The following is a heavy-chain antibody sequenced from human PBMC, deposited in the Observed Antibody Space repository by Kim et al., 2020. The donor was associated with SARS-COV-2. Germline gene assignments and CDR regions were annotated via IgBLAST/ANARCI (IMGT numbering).Heavy chain of an antibody. D-gene: IGHD3-10*01. CDR3: ASEGRGMVRGVIGAYYYYYGMDV. Sequence: ETLSLTCTVSGGSISSSSYYWGWIRQPPGKGLEWIGSIYYSGSTYYNPSLKSRVTISVDTSKNQFSLKLSSVTAADTAVYYCASEGRGMVRGVIGAYYYYYGMDVWGQGTTVTVSS. CDR2: IYYSGST. J-gene: IGHJ6*02. V-gene: IGHV4-39*01. CDR1: GGSISSSSYY.